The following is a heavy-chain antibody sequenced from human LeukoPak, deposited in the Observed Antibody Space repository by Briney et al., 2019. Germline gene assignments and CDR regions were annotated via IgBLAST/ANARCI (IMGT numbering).Heavy chain of an antibody. Sequence: PGGSLTLSCAASGLTFSSYEMNWVRQAPGKGLEWVSYISRSGSSIYYADSVKGRFTISRDNDKKSLYLQMHSLRAEDTAVYYCARDSHKFDSSGYYPDAFDIWGQGTMVTVSS. CDR3: ARDSHKFDSSGYYPDAFDI. CDR2: ISRSGSSI. V-gene: IGHV3-48*03. D-gene: IGHD3-22*01. J-gene: IGHJ3*02. CDR1: GLTFSSYE.